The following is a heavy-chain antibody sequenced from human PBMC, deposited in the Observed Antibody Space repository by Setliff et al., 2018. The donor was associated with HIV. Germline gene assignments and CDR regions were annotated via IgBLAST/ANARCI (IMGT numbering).Heavy chain of an antibody. J-gene: IGHJ6*03. V-gene: IGHV4-38-2*01. CDR3: ARAQGYDYYMDV. Sequence: PSETLSLTCVVSNYSITSNYYWAWIRQPPGQGLEWIGSIYYSGSAYHNPSLKSRVAMSVDTAKKQFSLNLSSVTAADTAVYYCARAQGYDYYMDVWGKGTTVTVSS. CDR2: IYYSGSA. CDR1: NYSITSNYY.